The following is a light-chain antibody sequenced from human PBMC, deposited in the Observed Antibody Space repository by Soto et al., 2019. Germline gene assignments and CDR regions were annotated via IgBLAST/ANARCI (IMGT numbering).Light chain of an antibody. J-gene: IGKJ4*01. V-gene: IGKV1-6*01. CDR1: QAIRND. CDR3: LHDYNYPLS. Sequence: AIQMTQSPSSLSASVGDRVTITCRASQAIRNDLGWYQQKPGKAPKLLIYAASTLQTGVPLRFSGSGSGTDFTLTISSLQPEDFATYYCLHDYNYPLSFGGGTKVEIK. CDR2: AAS.